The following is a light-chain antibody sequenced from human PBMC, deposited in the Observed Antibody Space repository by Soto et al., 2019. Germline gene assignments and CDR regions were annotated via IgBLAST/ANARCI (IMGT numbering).Light chain of an antibody. CDR1: QSLSSNY. CDR3: QQYDNWPPYT. CDR2: GAS. Sequence: EIVLTQSPGTLSLSPGERATLSCRASQSLSSNYLAWYQQRPGQSPRLLVYGASSRATGIPDRFSGSGFGTDFALTISRLEPEDSAVYYCQQYDNWPPYTFGQGTKLEIK. V-gene: IGKV3-20*01. J-gene: IGKJ2*01.